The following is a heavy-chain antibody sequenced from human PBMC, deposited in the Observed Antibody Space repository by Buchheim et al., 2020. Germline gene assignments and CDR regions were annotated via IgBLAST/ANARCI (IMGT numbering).Heavy chain of an antibody. Sequence: EVRLVESGGGLVQPGGSLRLSCAASAFTFSSYWMSWVRQAPGKGLEWVANINLDGSEKYYVDSVKGRFTISRDNAKNSLYLHINSLRAEDTAVYYCAREKIGYSGYDANHYYSYGMDVWGQGTT. V-gene: IGHV3-7*04. CDR1: AFTFSSYW. CDR2: INLDGSEK. D-gene: IGHD5-12*01. CDR3: AREKIGYSGYDANHYYSYGMDV. J-gene: IGHJ6*02.